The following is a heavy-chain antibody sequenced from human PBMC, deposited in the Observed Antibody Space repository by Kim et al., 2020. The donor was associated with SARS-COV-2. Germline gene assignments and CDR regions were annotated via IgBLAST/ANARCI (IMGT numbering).Heavy chain of an antibody. CDR1: GGSISSYY. D-gene: IGHD2-8*01. J-gene: IGHJ3*02. CDR3: ARDLRMDDAFDI. CDR2: IYYSGST. Sequence: SETLSLTCTVSGGSISSYYWSWIRQPPGKGLEWIGYIYYSGSTNYNPSLKSRVTISVDTSKNQFSLKLSSVTAADTAVYYCARDLRMDDAFDIWGQGTMVTVSS. V-gene: IGHV4-59*01.